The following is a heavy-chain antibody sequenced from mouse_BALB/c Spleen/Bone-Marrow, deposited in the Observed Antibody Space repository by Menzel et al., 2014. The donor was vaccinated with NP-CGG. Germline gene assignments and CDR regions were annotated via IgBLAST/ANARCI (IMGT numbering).Heavy chain of an antibody. D-gene: IGHD2-14*01. CDR1: GYTFTSYD. CDR3: ARNYRYAWFAY. J-gene: IGHJ3*01. CDR2: IFPGDGSI. Sequence: VQLQQSGAELVKPGASVKLSCKPSGYTFTSYDINWVRQRPERGLEWIGWIFPGDGSIKYNEKFKGKATLTTDKSSSTAYMQLSRLTSEDSAVYFCARNYRYAWFAYWGQGTLVTVSA. V-gene: IGHV1S56*01.